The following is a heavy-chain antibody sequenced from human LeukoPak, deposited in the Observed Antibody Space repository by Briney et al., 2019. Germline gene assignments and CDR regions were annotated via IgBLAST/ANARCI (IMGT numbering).Heavy chain of an antibody. CDR3: TRTTSGPGPVFRADKDFDY. V-gene: IGHV3-30*04. CDR2: ISYDGSYK. CDR1: GFRFDAFT. J-gene: IGHJ4*02. D-gene: IGHD1-1*01. Sequence: PGGSLRLSCIASGFRFDAFTIGWVRQAPGKGLEWVAVISYDGSYKFYADSVEGRLTISRDNSKNTMFLQMNSLRAEDTAVYFCTRTTSGPGPVFRADKDFDYWGQGTLVIVSS.